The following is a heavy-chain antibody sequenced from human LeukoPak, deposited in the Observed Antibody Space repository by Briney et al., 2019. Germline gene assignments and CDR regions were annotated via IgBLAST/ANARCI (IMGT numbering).Heavy chain of an antibody. CDR2: IYSDGTT. CDR3: ARDQPPESGWYVGLWDY. CDR1: GFTFSSNY. Sequence: GGSLRPSCAASGFTFSSNYMSWVRQAPGKGLEWVSVIYSDGTTYYADSVKGRFTISRDNSKNTVHLQMNSLRPEDTAVYYCARDQPPESGWYVGLWDYWGQGTLVTVSS. V-gene: IGHV3-53*01. D-gene: IGHD6-19*01. J-gene: IGHJ4*02.